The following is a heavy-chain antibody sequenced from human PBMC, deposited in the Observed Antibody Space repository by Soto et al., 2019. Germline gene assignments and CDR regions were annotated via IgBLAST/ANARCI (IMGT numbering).Heavy chain of an antibody. CDR3: ARANIRAEYFQH. V-gene: IGHV3-23*01. Sequence: GGSLRLSCAVSGFTFRDFAMGWVRQAPGKGLEWVSVISASGARTFYGDSVKGRFTISRDNSKSILYLQMNTLRAEDTAVYYCARANIRAEYFQHWGQGTLVTVS. CDR2: ISASGART. J-gene: IGHJ1*01. CDR1: GFTFRDFA.